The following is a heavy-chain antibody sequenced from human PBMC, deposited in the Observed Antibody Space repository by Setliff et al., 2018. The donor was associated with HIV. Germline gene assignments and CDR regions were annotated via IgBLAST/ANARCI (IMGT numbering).Heavy chain of an antibody. J-gene: IGHJ5*02. CDR1: GFTFKTYS. D-gene: IGHD2-15*01. Sequence: RLSCVGSGFTFKTYSMGWVRQAPGKGLEWVSSISGSGSSTYYIDSVKGRFTISRDNAKNSLYLQMNSLRAEDTAVYYCARDVVAAIWFDPWGQGTLVTVSS. CDR2: ISGSGSST. V-gene: IGHV3-11*01. CDR3: ARDVVAAIWFDP.